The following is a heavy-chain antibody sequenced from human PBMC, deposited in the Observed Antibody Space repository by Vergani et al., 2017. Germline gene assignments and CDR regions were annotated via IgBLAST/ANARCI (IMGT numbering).Heavy chain of an antibody. CDR1: GYTFTSYY. V-gene: IGHV1-46*01. D-gene: IGHD1-26*01. CDR3: ARYIVWELLGPGFDY. CDR2: INPSGGST. Sequence: QVQLVQSGAEVKKPGASVKVSCKASGYTFTSYYMHWVRQAPGQGLEWMGIINPSGGSTSYAQKFQGRVTMTRDTSTSTVYMALSSLRSEDTAVYYCARYIVWELLGPGFDYWGQGTLVTVSS. J-gene: IGHJ4*02.